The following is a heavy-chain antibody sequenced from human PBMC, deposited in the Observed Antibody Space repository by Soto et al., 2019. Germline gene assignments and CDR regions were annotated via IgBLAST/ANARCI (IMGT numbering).Heavy chain of an antibody. CDR1: GFTFSSYA. CDR3: AKDIVVVVAATGFDY. V-gene: IGHV3-23*01. J-gene: IGHJ4*02. Sequence: GGSLRLSCAASGFTFSSYAMSWVRQAPGKGLEWVSAISGSGGSTYYADSVKGRFTISRDNSKNTLYLQMNSLRAEDTAVYYCAKDIVVVVAATGFDYWGQGTLVTVSS. D-gene: IGHD2-15*01. CDR2: ISGSGGST.